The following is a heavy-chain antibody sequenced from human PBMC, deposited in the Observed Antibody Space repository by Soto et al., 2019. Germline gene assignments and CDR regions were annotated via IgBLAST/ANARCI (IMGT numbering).Heavy chain of an antibody. CDR2: IQNHGYST. CDR3: ARGYDAGCHFGY. D-gene: IGHD1-20*01. Sequence: EVQLVESGGGLVQPGGSLRPSCEASGFTFSRDEMNWVRQAQGKGLEWIAYIQNHGYSTHYADSVKGRFTISRDNAKNTLYLQMSSLTAEDTAIYYCARGYDAGCHFGYWGQGVLVTVSS. CDR1: GFTFSRDE. V-gene: IGHV3-48*03. J-gene: IGHJ4*02.